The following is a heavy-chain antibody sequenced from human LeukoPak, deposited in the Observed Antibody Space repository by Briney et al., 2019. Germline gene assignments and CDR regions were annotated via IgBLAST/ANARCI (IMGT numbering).Heavy chain of an antibody. CDR2: TYYSGST. V-gene: IGHV4-61*01. Sequence: SETLSLTCAVSGGSISSGSYYCSWIRQPPGKGLEWIGYTYYSGSTKYSPSLKSRVTISVDTSKNQFSLELTSVSAADTAVYYCARHGCSGGGCPFQHWGQGALVIVSS. J-gene: IGHJ1*01. D-gene: IGHD2-15*01. CDR3: ARHGCSGGGCPFQH. CDR1: GGSISSGSYY.